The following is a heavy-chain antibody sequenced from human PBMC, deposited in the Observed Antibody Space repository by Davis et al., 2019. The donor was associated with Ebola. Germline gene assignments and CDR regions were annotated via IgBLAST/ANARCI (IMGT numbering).Heavy chain of an antibody. CDR2: MNSDGIVK. Sequence: GASLKTSCAASGTTFTSPSMHWVLQAPGKGLERVSRMNSDGIVKSYAAFETGRFTISRDNANNTLYLQMNSLRAEDTAVYYCARDQEYYDFWSGYYNYYYYGMDIWGQETTVTVSS. CDR1: GTTFTSPS. J-gene: IGHJ6*02. D-gene: IGHD3-3*01. V-gene: IGHV3-74*01. CDR3: ARDQEYYDFWSGYYNYYYYGMDI.